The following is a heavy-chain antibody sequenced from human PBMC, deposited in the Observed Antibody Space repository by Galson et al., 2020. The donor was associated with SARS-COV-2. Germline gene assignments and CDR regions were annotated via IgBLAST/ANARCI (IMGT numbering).Heavy chain of an antibody. CDR3: AKDSPYCSSTSCSYYYYYMDV. CDR2: ISGSGGST. V-gene: IGHV3-23*01. CDR1: GFNFSSYA. J-gene: IGHJ6*03. D-gene: IGHD2-2*01. Sequence: GGSLRLSCAASGFNFSSYAMSWVRQAPGKGLEWVSAISGSGGSTYYADSVKGRFTISRENSKNTLYLQMNSLRAEDTAVYYCAKDSPYCSSTSCSYYYYYMDVWGKGTTVTVSS.